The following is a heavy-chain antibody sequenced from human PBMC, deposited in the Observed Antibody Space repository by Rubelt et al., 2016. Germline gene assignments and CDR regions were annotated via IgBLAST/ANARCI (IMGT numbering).Heavy chain of an antibody. V-gene: IGHV3-72*01. Sequence: EVQLVESGGDLVQPGGSLRLSCATSGFTFSDHYMEWVRQAPGKGLEWVGRSRNKVNSYTTEYAASVKGRFTISRDDSKNSLYLQMNSLKIGDTAVYYCTESIDSGSIWHPLAHWGLGTLVTVSS. CDR3: TESIDSGSIWHPLAH. CDR1: GFTFSDHY. CDR2: SRNKVNSYTT. D-gene: IGHD1-26*01. J-gene: IGHJ4*02.